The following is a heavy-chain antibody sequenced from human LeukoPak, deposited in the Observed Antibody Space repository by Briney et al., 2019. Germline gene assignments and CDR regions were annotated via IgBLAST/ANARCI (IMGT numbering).Heavy chain of an antibody. D-gene: IGHD2-2*01. V-gene: IGHV3-21*01. CDR2: ISSSSTSI. CDR1: GFTFSSYS. Sequence: PGGSLRLSCAASGFTFSSYSMNWVRQAPGKVLEWVSSISSSSTSIYYADLVKGRFTISRDNAKNSLYLQVNGLGAEDTAVYYCARDSKLYCSSTSCYMDVWGKGTTVTVSS. CDR3: ARDSKLYCSSTSCYMDV. J-gene: IGHJ6*04.